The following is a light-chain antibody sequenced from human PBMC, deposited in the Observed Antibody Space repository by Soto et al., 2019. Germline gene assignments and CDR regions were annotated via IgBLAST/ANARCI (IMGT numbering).Light chain of an antibody. CDR1: SSDVGGYNY. CDR3: MSYAGMYTYV. CDR2: EVT. J-gene: IGLJ1*01. V-gene: IGLV2-8*01. Sequence: SVLTQAPSASGSPGQSVTISCTGTSSDVGGYNYLSWYQHRPGKAPQLIIYEVTKRPSGVPNRFFGFKSGNTASLTVSGLQAEDEADYFCMSYAGMYTYVFGTGTKVTVL.